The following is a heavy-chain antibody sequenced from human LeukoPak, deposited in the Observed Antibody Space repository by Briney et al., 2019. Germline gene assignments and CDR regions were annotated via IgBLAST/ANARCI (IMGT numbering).Heavy chain of an antibody. CDR2: INFDGNDK. J-gene: IGHJ4*02. V-gene: IGHV3-30*02. D-gene: IGHD2-15*01. Sequence: GRSLRPSWAPAAPSFTTNGTNWVRHPPDKGLGWVAFINFDGNDKYYADSVKGRFTISRDNSKDTLYLQMNNMKDEDTAIYYGVVISARASCWGQGTLVTVSS. CDR3: VVISARASC. CDR1: APSFTTNG.